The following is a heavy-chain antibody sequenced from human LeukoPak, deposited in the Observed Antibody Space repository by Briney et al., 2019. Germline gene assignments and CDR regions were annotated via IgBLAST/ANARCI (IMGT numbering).Heavy chain of an antibody. V-gene: IGHV3-21*01. Sequence: GGSLRLSCAASGFTFSSYSMNWVRQAPGKGLEWVSSISSSSSYIYYADSLKGRFTISRDNAKNSLYLQMNSLRAEDTAGYYCARDGKGKNAFDIWGQGTMVTVSS. CDR1: GFTFSSYS. CDR3: ARDGKGKNAFDI. CDR2: ISSSSSYI. D-gene: IGHD3-10*01. J-gene: IGHJ3*02.